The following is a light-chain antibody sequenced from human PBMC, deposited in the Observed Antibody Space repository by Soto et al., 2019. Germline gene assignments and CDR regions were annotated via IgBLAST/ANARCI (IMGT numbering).Light chain of an antibody. CDR1: QSITIW. CDR3: QHYNSYSWT. Sequence: DIQMTQSPSTLSGSVGDRVTITCRASQSITIWLAWYQQKPGKAPKLLIFDASSLESGVPSRFSGSGSGTEFTLTISSLQPDDFATYYCQHYNSYSWTFGQGTKVEIK. V-gene: IGKV1-5*01. J-gene: IGKJ1*01. CDR2: DAS.